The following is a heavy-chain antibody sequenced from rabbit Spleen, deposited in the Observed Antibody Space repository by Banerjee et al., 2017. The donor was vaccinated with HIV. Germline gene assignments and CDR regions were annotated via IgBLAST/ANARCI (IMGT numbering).Heavy chain of an antibody. CDR1: GFSFNSGYD. CDR2: AYAGSSGST. D-gene: IGHD8-1*01. V-gene: IGHV1S45*01. Sequence: QQQLVESGGGLVQPEGTLTLTCKASGFSFNSGYDMCWVRQAPGKGLEWVACAYAGSSGSTYSATWAKGRFTISKTSSTTVTLQMTSLTVADTATYFCARDAGTSFSTYGMDLWGPGTLVTVS. J-gene: IGHJ6*01. CDR3: ARDAGTSFSTYGMDL.